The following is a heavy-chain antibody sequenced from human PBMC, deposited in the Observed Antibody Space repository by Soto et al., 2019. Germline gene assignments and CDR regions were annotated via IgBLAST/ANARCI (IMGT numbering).Heavy chain of an antibody. J-gene: IGHJ4*01. Sequence: EVHLVESGGGLVKPGGSLRLSCAASGFTLSKAWMNWVRQAPGKGLEGGGHIKSKTDGGTTDYAAPVKGRFSISRDDLKNPLYLQIYSPKTEDTAVYYCTTDVLPPPGSDYWGHGTLVIVSA. CDR2: IKSKTDGGTT. CDR1: GFTLSKAW. CDR3: TTDVLPPPGSDY. D-gene: IGHD2-15*01. V-gene: IGHV3-15*07.